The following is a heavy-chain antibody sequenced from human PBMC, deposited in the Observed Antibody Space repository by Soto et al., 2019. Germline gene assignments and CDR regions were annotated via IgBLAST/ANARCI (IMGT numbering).Heavy chain of an antibody. V-gene: IGHV4-61*01. CDR1: GGSVSNGNYY. J-gene: IGHJ4*02. CDR3: ARGWDAGY. D-gene: IGHD6-19*01. Sequence: QVQLQESGPGLVKTSETLSVTCTVSGGSVSNGNYYWGWIRQPPGKGLEWIGYIHTTGSTNYNPSLKNRITISADRSRNQFSLKMNSVTAADTAVYYCARGWDAGYWGQGTLVTVSS. CDR2: IHTTGST.